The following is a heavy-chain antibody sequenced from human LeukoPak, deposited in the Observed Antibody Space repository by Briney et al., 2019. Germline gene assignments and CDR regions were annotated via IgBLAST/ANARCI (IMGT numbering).Heavy chain of an antibody. D-gene: IGHD1-1*01. V-gene: IGHV3-11*01. CDR3: ARVWPPPWNFDP. CDR2: ISSSGSTI. CDR1: GGSFSDYY. Sequence: LSLTCAVYGGSFSDYYMSWIRQAPGKGLEWVSYISSSGSTIYYADSVKGRFTISRDNAKNSLYLQMNSLRAEDTAVYYCARVWPPPWNFDPWGQGTLVTVSS. J-gene: IGHJ5*02.